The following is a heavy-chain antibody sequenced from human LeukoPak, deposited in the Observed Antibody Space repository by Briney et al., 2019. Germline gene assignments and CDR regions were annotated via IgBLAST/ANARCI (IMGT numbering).Heavy chain of an antibody. D-gene: IGHD3-10*01. V-gene: IGHV4-38-2*02. CDR1: GYSISSGYY. J-gene: IGHJ4*02. Sequence: SETLSLTCTVSGYSISSGYYWGWIRQPPGKGLEWIGSIYHSGSTYYNPSLKSRVTISVDTSKNQFSLKLSSVTAADTAVYYCARAPGGYGSGSYYTFWGQGTLVTVSS. CDR3: ARAPGGYGSGSYYTF. CDR2: IYHSGST.